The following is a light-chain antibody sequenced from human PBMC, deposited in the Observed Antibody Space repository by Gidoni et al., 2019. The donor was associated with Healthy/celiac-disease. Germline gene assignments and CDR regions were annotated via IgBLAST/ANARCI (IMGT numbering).Light chain of an antibody. Sequence: EIVLTQSPAILSLSPGERATLSCRASQSVSSYLAWYQQKPGQAPRLLIYDATNRATVIPAGSSGSGSRTVFTLTISSLSAEVFAFYCCQHNSSWPPLFGPGTKVEIK. CDR3: QHNSSWPPL. CDR1: QSVSSY. CDR2: DAT. V-gene: IGKV3-11*01. J-gene: IGKJ3*01.